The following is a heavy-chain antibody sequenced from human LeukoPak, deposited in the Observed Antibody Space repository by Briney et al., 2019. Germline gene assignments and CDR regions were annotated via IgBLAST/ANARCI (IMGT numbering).Heavy chain of an antibody. CDR3: VRRNFVAFDI. V-gene: IGHV3-72*01. CDR1: GLSFRDQY. Sequence: PGGSLRLSCAASGLSFRDQYFDWVRQAPGKGLEWVGRSKSKANSYSTDYAASVQGRFSISTDESSNSLYLQMNSLKTEDTALYYCVRRNFVAFDIWGQGTMVTVSS. J-gene: IGHJ3*02. CDR2: SKSKANSYST.